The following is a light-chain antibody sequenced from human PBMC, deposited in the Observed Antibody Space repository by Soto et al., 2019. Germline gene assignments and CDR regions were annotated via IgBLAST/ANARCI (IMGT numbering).Light chain of an antibody. CDR2: EGS. CDR3: CSYAGSSTFFVV. J-gene: IGLJ2*01. CDR1: SSDVGSYNL. V-gene: IGLV2-23*03. Sequence: QAVVTQPASVSGSPGQSITISCTGTSSDVGSYNLVSWCQQHPGKAPKLMIYEGSKRPSGVSNRFSGSKSGNTASLTISGLQAEDEADYYCCSYAGSSTFFVVFGGGTKLTVL.